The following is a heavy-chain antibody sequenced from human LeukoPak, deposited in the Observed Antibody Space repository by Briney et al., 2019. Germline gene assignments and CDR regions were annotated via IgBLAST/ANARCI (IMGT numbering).Heavy chain of an antibody. CDR1: GYTFTNYY. V-gene: IGHV1-46*01. CDR3: AMNRKEVVPAAMGDFYWFDP. Sequence: ASVKVSCKASGYTFTNYYIHWVRQAPGHGLEWMGIIDPSGGSTSYAQKFQGRVTMTTDTSTSTAYMELRSLRSDDTAVYYCAMNRKEVVPAAMGDFYWFDPWGQGTLVTVSS. D-gene: IGHD2-2*01. J-gene: IGHJ5*02. CDR2: IDPSGGST.